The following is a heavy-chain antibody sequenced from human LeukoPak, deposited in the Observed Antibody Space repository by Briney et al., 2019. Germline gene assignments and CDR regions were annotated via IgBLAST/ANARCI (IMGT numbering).Heavy chain of an antibody. CDR1: GYSFTSYW. Sequence: GESLKISCKGSGYSFTSYWIGWVRQMPGKGLERMGIIYPGDSDTRYSPSFQGQVTISADKSISTAYLQWSSLKASDTAMYYCARQWGTYSSSQNFDYWGQGTLVTVSS. V-gene: IGHV5-51*01. CDR3: ARQWGTYSSSQNFDY. J-gene: IGHJ4*02. D-gene: IGHD6-13*01. CDR2: IYPGDSDT.